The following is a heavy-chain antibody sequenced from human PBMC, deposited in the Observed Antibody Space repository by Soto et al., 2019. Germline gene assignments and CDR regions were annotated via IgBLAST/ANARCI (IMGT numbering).Heavy chain of an antibody. Sequence: GESLKISCQASGYIFTSFWIGWVRQMPGKGLEWRGIIYPDDFDTRYSPSFQGHVTISADKSTNTAYPQWTSLKAADSAVFYCARQLYTGALFPAYWGQGTLVTV. CDR2: IYPDDFDT. CDR1: GYIFTSFW. V-gene: IGHV5-51*01. J-gene: IGHJ4*02. CDR3: ARQLYTGALFPAY. D-gene: IGHD2-2*02.